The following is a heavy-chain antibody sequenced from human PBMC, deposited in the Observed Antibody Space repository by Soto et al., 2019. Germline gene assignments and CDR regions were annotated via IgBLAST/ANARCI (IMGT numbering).Heavy chain of an antibody. CDR2: SSGSGDET. V-gene: IGHV3-23*01. CDR3: ASRLPATVVTPRLLF. CDR1: GFTVGSYA. J-gene: IGHJ4*01. Sequence: EVQVLESGGGLVQPGGSLRLSCAASGFTVGSYAMTWVRQAPGKGLEWVSGSSGSGDETYYADSVKGRFTVSRDNSKNTLYLQMKSLRVGDTALYYCASRLPATVVTPRLLFWGHGTLVTVSS. D-gene: IGHD4-17*01.